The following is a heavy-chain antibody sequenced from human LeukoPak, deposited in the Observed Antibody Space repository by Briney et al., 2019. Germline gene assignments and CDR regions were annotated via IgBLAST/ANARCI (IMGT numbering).Heavy chain of an antibody. D-gene: IGHD5-18*01. J-gene: IGHJ4*02. CDR3: ASRVQIQLWINPPDY. CDR2: IYHSGST. V-gene: IGHV4-4*02. Sequence: SETLSLTCAVSGGSISSSNWWSWVRQPPGKGLEWIGEIYHSGSTNYNPSLKSRVTISVDKSKNQFSLKLSSVTAADTAVYYCASRVQIQLWINPPDYWGQGTLVTVSS. CDR1: GGSISSSNW.